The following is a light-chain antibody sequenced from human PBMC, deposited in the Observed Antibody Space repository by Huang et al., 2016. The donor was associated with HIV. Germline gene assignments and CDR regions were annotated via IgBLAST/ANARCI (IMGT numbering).Light chain of an antibody. CDR2: GAS. Sequence: EIVLTQSPGTLSLSPGDSATLSCRASQIVSNNSLAWYQQRPGQAPRLVIYGASSRATGIPDRFSGSGSGTDFTLIISRLEPEDFAVYYCQQYGTSPLTFGGGTKVEIK. CDR3: QQYGTSPLT. CDR1: QIVSNNS. J-gene: IGKJ4*01. V-gene: IGKV3-20*01.